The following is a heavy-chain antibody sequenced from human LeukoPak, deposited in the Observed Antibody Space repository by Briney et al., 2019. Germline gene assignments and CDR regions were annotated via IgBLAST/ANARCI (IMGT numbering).Heavy chain of an antibody. J-gene: IGHJ5*02. D-gene: IGHD2-2*01. CDR2: IYHSGST. V-gene: IGHV4-30-2*01. CDR1: GGSISSGGYS. CDR3: AGYCSSTSCHGYWFDP. Sequence: PSETLSLTCAVSGGSISSGGYSWSWIRQPPGTGLEWIGYIYHSGSTYYNPSLKGRVTISVDRSKNQFSLKLSSVTAADTAVYYCAGYCSSTSCHGYWFDPWGQGTLVTVSS.